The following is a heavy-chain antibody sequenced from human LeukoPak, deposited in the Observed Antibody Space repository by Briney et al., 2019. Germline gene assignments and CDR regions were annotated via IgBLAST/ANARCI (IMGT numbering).Heavy chain of an antibody. V-gene: IGHV1-18*01. Sequence: ASVKVSCKASGYTFTSCGISWVRQAPGQGLEWMGWISAYNGNTNYAQKLQGRVTMTTDTSTSTAYMELRSLRSDDTAVYYCARDPLYDYVWGSYRLGDAFDIWGQGTMVTVSS. CDR1: GYTFTSCG. CDR2: ISAYNGNT. D-gene: IGHD3-16*02. J-gene: IGHJ3*02. CDR3: ARDPLYDYVWGSYRLGDAFDI.